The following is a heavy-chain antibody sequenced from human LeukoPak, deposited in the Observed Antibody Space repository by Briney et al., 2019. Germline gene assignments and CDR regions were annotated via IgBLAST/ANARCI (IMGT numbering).Heavy chain of an antibody. CDR3: ARWGSYYFPDY. D-gene: IGHD1-26*01. V-gene: IGHV3-21*01. J-gene: IGHJ4*02. CDR1: GFAFTSYS. Sequence: GGSLRLSCAASGFAFTSYSVNWVRQAPGKGLEWVSSISSSSSYIYYADSVKGRFTISRDNAKNSLYLQMNSLRAEDTAVYYCARWGSYYFPDYWGQGTLVTVSS. CDR2: ISSSSSYI.